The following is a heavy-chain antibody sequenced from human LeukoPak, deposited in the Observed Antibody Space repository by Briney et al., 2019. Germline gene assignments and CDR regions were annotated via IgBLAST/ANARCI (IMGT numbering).Heavy chain of an antibody. CDR3: ARSRSSGWYLWDY. J-gene: IGHJ4*02. CDR2: IIPIFGTA. D-gene: IGHD6-19*01. CDR1: GGTFSSYA. V-gene: IGHV1-69*05. Sequence: SVKVSCKASGGTFSSYAISWVRQAPGQGLEWMGRIIPIFGTANYAQKFQGRVKITTDESTSTAYMELSGLRAEDTAVYYCARSRSSGWYLWDYWGQGTLVTVSS.